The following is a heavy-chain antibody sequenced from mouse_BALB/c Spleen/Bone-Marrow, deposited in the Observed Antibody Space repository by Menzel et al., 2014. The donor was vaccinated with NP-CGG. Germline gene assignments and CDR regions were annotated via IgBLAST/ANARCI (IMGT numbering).Heavy chain of an antibody. CDR3: ARNPRWLLAMDY. J-gene: IGHJ4*01. Sequence: VQGVESGGGLVQPGGSLRLSCATSGFTFSDFYMEWVRQPPGKRLEWIAASRNKANVYTTEYSASVRGRFIVSRDTSQSILYLQMNALRAEDTAIYYCARNPRWLLAMDYWGQGTSVTVSS. CDR2: SRNKANVYTT. CDR1: GFTFSDFY. D-gene: IGHD2-3*01. V-gene: IGHV7-1*02.